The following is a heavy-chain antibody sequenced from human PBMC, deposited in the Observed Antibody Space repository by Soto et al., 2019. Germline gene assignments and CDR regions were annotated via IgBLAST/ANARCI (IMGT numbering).Heavy chain of an antibody. J-gene: IGHJ6*02. CDR1: GFPVSINY. CDR2: IYSGGST. CDR3: ARNQSYCTNGVCYYYYDYGMDV. D-gene: IGHD2-8*01. Sequence: GGSLRLSCAASGFPVSINYMSWVRQSPGKGLEWVSVIYSGGSTYYADSVKGRFTISRDNYKNTLYLQMNSLRAEDTAVYYCARNQSYCTNGVCYYYYDYGMDVWGQGTTVTVSS. V-gene: IGHV3-53*01.